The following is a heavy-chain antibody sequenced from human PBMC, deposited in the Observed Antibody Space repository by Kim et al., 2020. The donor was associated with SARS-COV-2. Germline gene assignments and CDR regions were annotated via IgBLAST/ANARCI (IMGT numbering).Heavy chain of an antibody. CDR3: ARDYYGSGSYYEAFYFDY. CDR2: ISYDGSNK. D-gene: IGHD3-10*01. V-gene: IGHV3-30-3*01. CDR1: GFTFSSYA. Sequence: GGSLRLSCAASGFTFSSYAMHWVRQAPGKGLEWVAVISYDGSNKYYADSVKGRFTISRDNSKNTLYLQMNSLRAEDTAVYYCARDYYGSGSYYEAFYFDYWGQGTLVTVSS. J-gene: IGHJ4*02.